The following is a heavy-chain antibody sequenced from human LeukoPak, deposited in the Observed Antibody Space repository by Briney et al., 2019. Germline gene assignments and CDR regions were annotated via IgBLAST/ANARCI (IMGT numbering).Heavy chain of an antibody. V-gene: IGHV4-59*01. CDR1: GGSISSYY. Sequence: SETLSLTCTVSGGSISSYYWSWIRQPPGKGLEWIGYIYYSGSTNYNPSLKSRVTISVDTSKNQFSLKLSSVTAADTAVYYCARLSGLWQQLDVSYYYGMDVWGQGTTVTVSS. CDR3: ARLSGLWQQLDVSYYYGMDV. D-gene: IGHD6-13*01. CDR2: IYYSGST. J-gene: IGHJ6*02.